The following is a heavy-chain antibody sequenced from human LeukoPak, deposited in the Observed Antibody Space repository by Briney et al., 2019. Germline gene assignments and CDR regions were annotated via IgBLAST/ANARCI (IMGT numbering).Heavy chain of an antibody. Sequence: GGSLRLSCAASGFTFSSYAMHWVRQAPGKGLEWVAVISYDGSNKYYADSVKGRFTISRDNSKNTLYLQMNSLRAGDTAVYYCATLALIVGATNFDYWGQGTLVTVSS. D-gene: IGHD1-26*01. V-gene: IGHV3-30-3*01. CDR3: ATLALIVGATNFDY. CDR2: ISYDGSNK. J-gene: IGHJ4*02. CDR1: GFTFSSYA.